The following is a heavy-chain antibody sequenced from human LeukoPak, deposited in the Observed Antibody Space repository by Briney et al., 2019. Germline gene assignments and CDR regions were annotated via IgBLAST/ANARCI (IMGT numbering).Heavy chain of an antibody. CDR1: GGSFSGYY. J-gene: IGHJ3*02. CDR3: ARDRDSSSWYGSDAFDI. D-gene: IGHD6-13*01. V-gene: IGHV4-34*01. Sequence: SETLSLTCAVYGGSFSGYYWSWIRQPPGKGLEWIGSIYHSGSTYYNPSLKSRVTISVDTSKNQFSLKLSSVTAADTAVYYCARDRDSSSWYGSDAFDIWGQGTMVTVSS. CDR2: IYHSGST.